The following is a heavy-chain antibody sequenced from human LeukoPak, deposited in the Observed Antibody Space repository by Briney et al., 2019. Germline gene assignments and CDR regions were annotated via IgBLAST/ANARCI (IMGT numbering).Heavy chain of an antibody. CDR3: ARVPISTTARGYFDY. Sequence: SETLSLTCTVSGGSVSSGSYYWSWIRQPPGKGLEWIGYIYYSGSTTYNPSLKSRVTISVDTSKNKFSLKLSSVTAADTAVYYCARVPISTTARGYFDYWGQGTLVTISS. CDR1: GGSVSSGSYY. D-gene: IGHD4-17*01. J-gene: IGHJ4*02. CDR2: IYYSGST. V-gene: IGHV4-61*01.